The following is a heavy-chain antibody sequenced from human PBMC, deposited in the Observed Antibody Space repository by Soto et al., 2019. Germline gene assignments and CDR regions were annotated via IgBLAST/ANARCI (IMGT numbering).Heavy chain of an antibody. D-gene: IGHD2-21*02. Sequence: GGSLRLSCAASGFTFSSYSMHWVRQAPGKGLEWVAVISYDGSNKYYADSVKGRFTISRDNSKNTLYLQMNSLRAEDTAVYYCARYIVVVTATYAFDIWGQGTMVTVSS. CDR3: ARYIVVVTATYAFDI. CDR1: GFTFSSYS. V-gene: IGHV3-30-3*01. J-gene: IGHJ3*02. CDR2: ISYDGSNK.